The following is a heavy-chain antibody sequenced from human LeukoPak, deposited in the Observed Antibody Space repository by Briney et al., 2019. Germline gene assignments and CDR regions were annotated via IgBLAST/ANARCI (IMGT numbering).Heavy chain of an antibody. CDR2: ISYDGSNK. V-gene: IGHV3-30*04. CDR3: AKDQSPYCGGDCYPTFDY. CDR1: GFTFSSYA. D-gene: IGHD2-21*02. J-gene: IGHJ4*02. Sequence: GRSLRLSCAASGFTFSSYAMHWVRQAPGKGLEWVAVISYDGSNKYYTDSVKDRFTISRDNSKNTLYLQMNSLRAEDTAVYYCAKDQSPYCGGDCYPTFDYWGQGTLVTVSS.